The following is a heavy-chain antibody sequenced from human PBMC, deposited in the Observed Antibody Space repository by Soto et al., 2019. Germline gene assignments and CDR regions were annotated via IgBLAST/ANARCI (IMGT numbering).Heavy chain of an antibody. Sequence: LTXTFSGASITPYFSSLIRQPPGKGLEWIGHIYYTGSTNYKPSLKSRVTISLDTSANHFSLKLNSVTAADTAVYYCARGGADVWEVKHWGQGALVTVSS. J-gene: IGHJ4*02. CDR2: IYYTGST. CDR3: ARGGADVWEVKH. D-gene: IGHD1-26*01. CDR1: GASITPYF. V-gene: IGHV4-59*01.